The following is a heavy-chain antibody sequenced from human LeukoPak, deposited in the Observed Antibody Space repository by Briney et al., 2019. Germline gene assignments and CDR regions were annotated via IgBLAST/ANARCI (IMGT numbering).Heavy chain of an antibody. CDR1: GFTFSNYW. J-gene: IGHJ5*02. CDR3: ARDPRGAANWFDP. V-gene: IGHV3-7*01. Sequence: GGSLRLSCAASGFTFSNYWLTWVRQAPGQGLEWVANIKQDGSEKHYVDSVKGRFTISRDNAKNSLYLQMNSLRAEDTAVYYCARDPRGAANWFDPWGQGTLVTVSS. CDR2: IKQDGSEK. D-gene: IGHD1-26*01.